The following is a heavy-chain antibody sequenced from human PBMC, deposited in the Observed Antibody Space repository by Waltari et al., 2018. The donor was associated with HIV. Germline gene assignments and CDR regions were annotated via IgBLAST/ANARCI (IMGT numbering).Heavy chain of an antibody. V-gene: IGHV3-11*01. J-gene: IGHJ4*02. CDR1: GFTFSDYY. D-gene: IGHD6-19*01. CDR3: ARLKYSSGFFDY. Sequence: GSLRLSCATSGFTFSDYYMTWIRQAPGKGLEWVSYIRSDTDTIYYADSVKGRFTISRDNAKNSLYLQMNRLSVEDTAVYYCARLKYSSGFFDYWGQGALVTVSS. CDR2: IRSDTDTI.